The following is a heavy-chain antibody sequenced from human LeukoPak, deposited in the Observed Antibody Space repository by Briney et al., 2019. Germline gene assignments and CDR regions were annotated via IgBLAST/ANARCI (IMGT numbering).Heavy chain of an antibody. CDR3: ARGVYIAAAQYGY. CDR2: IYYSGTT. D-gene: IGHD6-13*01. CDR1: GGSISSHY. Sequence: SETLSLTCTVSGGSISSHYWSWIRQPPGKGLEWIGYIYYSGTTNYNPSLKSRVTISVDTPKNQFSLKLSSVTAADTAVYYCARGVYIAAAQYGYWGQGTLVTVSS. J-gene: IGHJ4*02. V-gene: IGHV4-59*11.